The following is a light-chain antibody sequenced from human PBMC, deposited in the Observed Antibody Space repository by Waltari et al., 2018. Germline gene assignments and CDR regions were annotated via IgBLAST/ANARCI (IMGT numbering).Light chain of an antibody. CDR2: LGS. CDR1: QSLLFSNGYNY. J-gene: IGKJ1*01. CDR3: MQALQTPRT. V-gene: IGKV2-28*01. Sequence: IVMTQSPLSLPVTPGESAPIPCRSSQSLLFSNGYNYLDWYLQKPGQSPQLLISLGSNRASGVPDRFSGSSSGTVFTLKISRVEAEDVGVYYCMQALQTPRTFGQGTTVEIK.